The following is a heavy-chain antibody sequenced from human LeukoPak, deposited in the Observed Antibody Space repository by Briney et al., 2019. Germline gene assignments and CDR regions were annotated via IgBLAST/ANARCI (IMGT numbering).Heavy chain of an antibody. D-gene: IGHD1-26*01. CDR2: ISSSSSTI. Sequence: PGGSLRLSCAASGFTFSSYSMNWVRQAPGKGLEWVSYISSSSSTIYYADSVKGRFTISRDNAKNSLYLQMNSLRAEDTAVYYCARDPQTYSGSYPDYWGQGTLVTVSS. CDR3: ARDPQTYSGSYPDY. V-gene: IGHV3-48*04. CDR1: GFTFSSYS. J-gene: IGHJ4*02.